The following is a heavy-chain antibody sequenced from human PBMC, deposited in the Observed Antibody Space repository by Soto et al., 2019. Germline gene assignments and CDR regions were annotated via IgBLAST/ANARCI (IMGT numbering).Heavy chain of an antibody. CDR3: ARDRYSSGWYDLDY. V-gene: IGHV3-33*01. J-gene: IGHJ4*02. CDR2: IWYDGSNK. D-gene: IGHD6-19*01. Sequence: QVQLVESGGGVVQPGRSLRLSCAACEFTFSSCGMQWVRQAPGKGLEWVAVIWYDGSNKYYADSVKGRFTISRDNSKNTLYLQMNSLRVEDSAVYYCARDRYSSGWYDLDYWGQGTLVTVSS. CDR1: EFTFSSCG.